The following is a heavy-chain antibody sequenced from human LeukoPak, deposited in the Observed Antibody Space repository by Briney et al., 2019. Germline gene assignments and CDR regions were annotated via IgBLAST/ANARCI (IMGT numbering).Heavy chain of an antibody. CDR3: ARDPNALDF. J-gene: IGHJ4*01. CDR2: ISGSGGST. CDR1: GFTFSSYA. Sequence: HPGGSLRLSCAASGFTFSSYAMSWVRQAPGKGLEWVSAISGSGGSTYYADSVKGRFTISRDNAKNSLYLQMISLRAEDTAVYYCARDPNALDFWGQGTLVTVSS. V-gene: IGHV3-23*01.